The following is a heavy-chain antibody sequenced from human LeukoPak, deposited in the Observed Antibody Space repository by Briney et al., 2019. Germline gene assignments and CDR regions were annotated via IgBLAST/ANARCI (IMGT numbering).Heavy chain of an antibody. CDR1: GFTFASYA. D-gene: IGHD3-22*01. J-gene: IGHJ6*02. Sequence: PGGSLRLSCAASGFTFASYAMTWVRQAPGKGLEWFSAISGSGGSTYYADSVKGPFTISRDNYKNTLYLQMNSLRAEDTAVYYCARDSGIYDSSGYYGLSYYGMDVWGQGTTVTVSS. CDR3: ARDSGIYDSSGYYGLSYYGMDV. CDR2: ISGSGGST. V-gene: IGHV3-23*01.